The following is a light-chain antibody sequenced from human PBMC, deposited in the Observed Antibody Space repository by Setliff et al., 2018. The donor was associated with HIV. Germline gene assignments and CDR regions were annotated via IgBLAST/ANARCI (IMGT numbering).Light chain of an antibody. CDR2: DDS. Sequence: SYELTQPPSVSVAPGKTARITCGGNNIGSKSVHWYQQKPGQAPVLVVYDDSDRPSGIPERFSGSNSGNTATLTISMVEAGDEADYYCQVWDSSSVVFGGGTKVTVL. V-gene: IGLV3-21*03. CDR1: NIGSKS. CDR3: QVWDSSSVV. J-gene: IGLJ2*01.